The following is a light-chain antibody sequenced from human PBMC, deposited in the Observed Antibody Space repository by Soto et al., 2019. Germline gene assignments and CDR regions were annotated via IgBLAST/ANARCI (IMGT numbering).Light chain of an antibody. Sequence: QCALTQPDSVSGSPVQSITISCTGTSSDVGGYKSASWYQQHPGKAPKLLIYNVSNRPSGISDRFSGSWSGDTASLTISGLQAEDEADYYCSSYTSTSTYVFGTGTKVTVL. CDR2: NVS. V-gene: IGLV2-14*03. CDR3: SSYTSTSTYV. J-gene: IGLJ1*01. CDR1: SSDVGGYKS.